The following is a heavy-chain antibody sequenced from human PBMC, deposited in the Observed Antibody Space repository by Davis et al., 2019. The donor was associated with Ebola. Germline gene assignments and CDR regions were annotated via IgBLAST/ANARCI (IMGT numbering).Heavy chain of an antibody. Sequence: GGSLRLSCEASGFTFSSYGMSWVRQAPGKGLEWVSVISASGGYTHYADTAKDRFTISRDNAKNSLYLQMDNLRAADTAIYYCTRETDFLNAMISDYYYGMDVWGQGTTVTVTS. CDR3: TRETDFLNAMISDYYYGMDV. V-gene: IGHV3-21*01. CDR1: GFTFSSYG. D-gene: IGHD3-9*01. J-gene: IGHJ6*02. CDR2: ISASGGYT.